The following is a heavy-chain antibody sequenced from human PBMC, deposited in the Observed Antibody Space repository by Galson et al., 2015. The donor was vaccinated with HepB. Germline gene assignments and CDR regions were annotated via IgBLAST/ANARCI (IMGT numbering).Heavy chain of an antibody. V-gene: IGHV3-7*03. CDR2: IKQDGSEK. J-gene: IGHJ4*02. CDR1: GFTFSSYW. CDR3: ARDPNYYGSGSFDY. D-gene: IGHD3-10*01. Sequence: SLRLSCAASGFTFSSYWMSWVRQAPGKGLEWVANIKQDGSEKYYVDSVKGRFTISRDNAKNSLYLQMNSLRAEDTAVYYCARDPNYYGSGSFDYWGQGTLVTVSS.